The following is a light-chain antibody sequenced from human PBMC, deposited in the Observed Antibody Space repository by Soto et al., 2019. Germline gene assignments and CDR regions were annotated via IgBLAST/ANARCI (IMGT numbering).Light chain of an antibody. CDR2: AAS. CDR1: QEISTY. CDR3: QQSYSAVRT. J-gene: IGKJ4*01. V-gene: IGKV1-39*01. Sequence: DIQVTQSPSSLSASVGDRVTITCRASQEISTYLNLYQHRGGKAPKLLIYAASRLQSGVPSRFSGGGAGTDFTLTISSLQPEDFATYYCQQSYSAVRTFGGGTRVEI.